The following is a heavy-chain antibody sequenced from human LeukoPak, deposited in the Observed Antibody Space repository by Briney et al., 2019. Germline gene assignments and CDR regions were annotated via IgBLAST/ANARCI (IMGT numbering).Heavy chain of an antibody. Sequence: ETLSLTCAVYDGSISGYYWSWIRQPPGKGLEWVANIKQDGSEKYYVDSMKGRFTISRDNVKNSLYLQMNSLRAEDTAVYYCARPLMYYYGSETYFWFDPWGQGTPVTVSS. V-gene: IGHV3-7*01. CDR2: IKQDGSEK. J-gene: IGHJ5*02. CDR1: DGSISGYY. D-gene: IGHD3-10*01. CDR3: ARPLMYYYGSETYFWFDP.